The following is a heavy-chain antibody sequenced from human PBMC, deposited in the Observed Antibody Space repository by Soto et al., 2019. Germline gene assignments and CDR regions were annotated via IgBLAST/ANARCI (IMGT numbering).Heavy chain of an antibody. Sequence: PSETLSLNCTVSGGTISSYYWSWIRQSPGKGLEWIEYIYYSVSTNYNPSLKSRVTISVDTSKNQFSLKLSSVTAADTAVYYCARGGISGASGLFDYWGQGTLVTVSS. CDR2: IYYSVST. D-gene: IGHD2-15*01. CDR1: GGTISSYY. J-gene: IGHJ4*02. CDR3: ARGGISGASGLFDY. V-gene: IGHV4-59*01.